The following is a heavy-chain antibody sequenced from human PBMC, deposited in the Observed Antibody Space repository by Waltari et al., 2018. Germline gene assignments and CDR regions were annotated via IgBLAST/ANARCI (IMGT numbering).Heavy chain of an antibody. CDR2: ISMSGDTT. V-gene: IGHV3-48*04. D-gene: IGHD1-26*01. CDR3: RLLLVGATEEGYFDS. Sequence: VQVVVSGGVLVQSGGFLGLCCAAPGLPFRPNPPQWVRQAPGRGPEWMAYISMSGDTTFYADSVRGRFTISRDNAKSSVYLQMSSLRAEDTAVYYCRLLLVGATEEGYFDSWGQGTLVTVSS. J-gene: IGHJ4*02. CDR1: GLPFRPNP.